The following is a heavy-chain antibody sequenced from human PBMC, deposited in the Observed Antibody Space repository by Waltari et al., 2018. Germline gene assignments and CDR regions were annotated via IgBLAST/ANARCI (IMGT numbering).Heavy chain of an antibody. CDR2: VSYSGTT. Sequence: QLQLQESGPRLVRPSETLSLICRVSRVSITSNRPSWAWIRQSPGPGLAWIGTVSYSGTTYISPSLKSRVSVSRDTSKNQVSLILGSVTAADMAVYYCATYIGASVGTAAFDVWGQGTMVTVSS. CDR1: RVSITSNRPS. D-gene: IGHD5-12*01. CDR3: ATYIGASVGTAAFDV. V-gene: IGHV4-39*01. J-gene: IGHJ3*01.